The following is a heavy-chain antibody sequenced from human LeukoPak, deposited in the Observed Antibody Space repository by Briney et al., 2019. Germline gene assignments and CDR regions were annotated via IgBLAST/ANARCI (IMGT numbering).Heavy chain of an antibody. Sequence: SETLSLTCTVSGGSISSYYWSWTRQPPGKGLEWIGYIYYSGSTNYNPSLKSRVTISVDTSKNQFSLKLSSVTAADTAVYYCARVTYYYDSSGYYLLYGMDVWGQGTTVTVSS. V-gene: IGHV4-59*01. CDR1: GGSISSYY. D-gene: IGHD3-22*01. J-gene: IGHJ6*02. CDR3: ARVTYYYDSSGYYLLYGMDV. CDR2: IYYSGST.